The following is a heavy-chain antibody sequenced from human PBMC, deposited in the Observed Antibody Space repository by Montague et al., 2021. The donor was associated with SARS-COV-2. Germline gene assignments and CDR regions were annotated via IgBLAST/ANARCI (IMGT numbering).Heavy chain of an antibody. Sequence: SETLSLTCTVSVGSISSNNCYWGWIRQPPGKALEWIGRIYYSGRTYYNPSLKSRVTMSVDTSANQFSLKLSSVTAADTAVYYCARDGFYYDRSGPSNFDYWGQGTLVTVSS. CDR3: ARDGFYYDRSGPSNFDY. J-gene: IGHJ4*02. V-gene: IGHV4-39*07. CDR1: VGSISSNNCY. CDR2: IYYSGRT. D-gene: IGHD3-22*01.